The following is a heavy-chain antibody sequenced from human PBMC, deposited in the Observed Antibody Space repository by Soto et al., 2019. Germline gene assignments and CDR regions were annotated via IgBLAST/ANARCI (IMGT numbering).Heavy chain of an antibody. CDR3: QSGPAAGPAV. Sequence: PSVEVTCKSSGYTFTSYGIGWVRQAPGQGLEWMGWISPYSGETRTEEKFKDKVTLTTDTSTKTAYMVLRSKTSDDTALHSWQSGPAAGPAVWGHGTPVTVFS. CDR2: ISPYSGET. V-gene: IGHV1-18*04. J-gene: IGHJ6*02. D-gene: IGHD6-13*01. CDR1: GYTFTSYG.